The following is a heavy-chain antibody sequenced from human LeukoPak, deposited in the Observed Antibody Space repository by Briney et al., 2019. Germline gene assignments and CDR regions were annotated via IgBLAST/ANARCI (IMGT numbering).Heavy chain of an antibody. CDR3: AREYLTGTIDY. J-gene: IGHJ4*02. D-gene: IGHD1/OR15-1a*01. Sequence: PSETLSLTCAVYGGSFSGYYWSWIRQPPGKGLEWIGEINHSGSTNYNPSLKSRVTISVDTSKNQFSLKPSSVTAADTAVYYCAREYLTGTIDYWGQGTLVTVSS. V-gene: IGHV4-34*01. CDR2: INHSGST. CDR1: GGSFSGYY.